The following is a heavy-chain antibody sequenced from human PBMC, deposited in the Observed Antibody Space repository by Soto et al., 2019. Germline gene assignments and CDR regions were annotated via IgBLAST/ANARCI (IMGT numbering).Heavy chain of an antibody. D-gene: IGHD1-20*01. Sequence: PGESLKISCKGSGYSFPNYWIAWVRQMPGRGLEWMGIIYPSDSDTRYSPSSQGQVTISADKSINTAYLQWSSLKASDTAIYYCARRVRLITGLPYFDYWGRGTLVTVS. V-gene: IGHV5-51*01. CDR1: GYSFPNYW. J-gene: IGHJ4*02. CDR3: ARRVRLITGLPYFDY. CDR2: IYPSDSDT.